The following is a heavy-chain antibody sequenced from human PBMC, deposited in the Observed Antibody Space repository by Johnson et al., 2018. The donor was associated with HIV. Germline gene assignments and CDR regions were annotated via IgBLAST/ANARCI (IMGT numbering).Heavy chain of an antibody. CDR2: ISWNSGSI. Sequence: VQLVESGGGLVQPGGSLRLSCAASGFTFSSYDMHWVRQATGKGLEWVSGISWNSGSIGYADSVKGRFTISRDNAKNSLYLQMNSLRAEDTAVYYCARGPGFLGAFDIWGQGTMVTVSS. CDR3: ARGPGFLGAFDI. J-gene: IGHJ3*02. CDR1: GFTFSSYD. D-gene: IGHD2-21*01. V-gene: IGHV3-48*04.